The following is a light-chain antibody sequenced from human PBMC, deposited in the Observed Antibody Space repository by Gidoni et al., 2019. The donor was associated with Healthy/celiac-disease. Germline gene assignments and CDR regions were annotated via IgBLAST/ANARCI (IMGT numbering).Light chain of an antibody. Sequence: QTARTQPASVSGSPGQSIPISCTGTSSDVGRYNLVSWYQQHPGKAPKLMIYEGSKRPSGVSNRFSGSKSGNSASLTISGLQAEDEADYYCCSYAGSSTFFWVFGGGTTLTVL. V-gene: IGLV2-23*03. J-gene: IGLJ3*02. CDR2: EGS. CDR1: SSDVGRYNL. CDR3: CSYAGSSTFFWV.